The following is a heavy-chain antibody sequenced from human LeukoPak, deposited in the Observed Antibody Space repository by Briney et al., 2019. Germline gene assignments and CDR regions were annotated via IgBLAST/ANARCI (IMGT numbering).Heavy chain of an antibody. Sequence: PEGSLRLSCTASGFLFSGYYISWVRQAPGTGLEWLANIKGDGSVQDYVDSVKGRFTISRDNAKNSLYLQMNNLRVDDTAVYYCVGQLLRAVWGKGTTVTVSS. CDR3: VGQLLRAV. CDR1: GFLFSGYY. D-gene: IGHD2-2*01. V-gene: IGHV3-7*01. J-gene: IGHJ6*03. CDR2: IKGDGSVQ.